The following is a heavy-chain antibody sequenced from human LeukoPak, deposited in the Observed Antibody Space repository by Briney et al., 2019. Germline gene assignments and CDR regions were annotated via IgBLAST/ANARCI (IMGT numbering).Heavy chain of an antibody. J-gene: IGHJ4*02. CDR2: ISSSGSTI. V-gene: IGHV3-48*03. D-gene: IGHD6-13*01. CDR1: GFTLSSYE. CDR3: ARDARIAAEAFDY. Sequence: GGSLRLSCAASGFTLSSYEMNWVRQAPGKGLEWVPYISSSGSTIYYADSVKGRFTISRDSAKNSLYLQMNSLRAEDTAVYYCARDARIAAEAFDYWGQGTLVTVSS.